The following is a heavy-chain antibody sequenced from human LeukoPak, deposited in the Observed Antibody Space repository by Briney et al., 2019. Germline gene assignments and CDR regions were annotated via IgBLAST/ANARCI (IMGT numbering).Heavy chain of an antibody. D-gene: IGHD3-10*01. CDR2: IRYDGSPK. Sequence: GGSLRLSCAASGFDFKNYGMHWVRQAPGKGLEGVAFIRYDGSPKYYADYVKGRFTISRDNSKNTLYLQMNSLRAEDTAVYYCAKGKLLLWYGELLDYFDYWGQGTLVTVSS. V-gene: IGHV3-30*02. J-gene: IGHJ4*02. CDR3: AKGKLLLWYGELLDYFDY. CDR1: GFDFKNYG.